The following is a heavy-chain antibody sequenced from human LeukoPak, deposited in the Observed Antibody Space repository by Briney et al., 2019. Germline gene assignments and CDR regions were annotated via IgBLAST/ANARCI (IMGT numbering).Heavy chain of an antibody. D-gene: IGHD6-13*01. J-gene: IGHJ4*02. CDR2: IYYSGST. V-gene: IGHV4-59*01. CDR1: GGSISSYY. CDR3: ASRGGGGIAAAAFDY. Sequence: SETLSLTCTVSGGSISSYYWSWIRQPPGKGLEWIGHIYYSGSTNYNPSLKSRVTISVDTSKNQFSLKLSSVTAADTAVYYCASRGGGGIAAAAFDYWGQGTLVTVSS.